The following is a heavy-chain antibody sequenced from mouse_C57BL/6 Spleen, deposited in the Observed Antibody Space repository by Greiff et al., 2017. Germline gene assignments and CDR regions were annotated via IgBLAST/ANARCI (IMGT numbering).Heavy chain of an antibody. D-gene: IGHD2-3*01. J-gene: IGHJ1*03. CDR3: TVYDGFWYFDV. CDR2: IDPETGGT. CDR1: GYTFTDYE. Sequence: VKLQESGAELVRPGASVTLSCKASGYTFTDYEMHWVKQTPVHGLEWIGAIDPETGGTAYNQKFKGKAILTADKSSSTAYMELRSLTSEDSAVYYCTVYDGFWYFDVWGTGTTVTVSS. V-gene: IGHV1-15*01.